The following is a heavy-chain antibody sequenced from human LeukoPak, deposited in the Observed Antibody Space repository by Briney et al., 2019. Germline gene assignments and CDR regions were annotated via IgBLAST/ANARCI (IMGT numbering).Heavy chain of an antibody. CDR2: INHSGST. D-gene: IGHD3-10*01. CDR3: ARVGYGSGTHEDY. J-gene: IGHJ4*02. CDR1: GGSFSGYY. V-gene: IGHV4-34*01. Sequence: PSETLSLTCAVYGGSFSGYYWSWIRQPPGKGLEWIGEINHSGSTNYNPSLKSRVTISVDTSKNQFSLKLSSVTAADTAVYYCARVGYGSGTHEDYWGQGTVVTVSS.